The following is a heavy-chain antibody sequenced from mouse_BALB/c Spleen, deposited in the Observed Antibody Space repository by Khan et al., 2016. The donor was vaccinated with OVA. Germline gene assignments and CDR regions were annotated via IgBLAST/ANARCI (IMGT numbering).Heavy chain of an antibody. J-gene: IGHJ2*01. CDR2: ISSSDST. CDR1: GDSITSGY. V-gene: IGHV3-8*02. D-gene: IGHD2-14*01. CDR3: ARWNYVYDGYFDY. Sequence: EVQLQESGPSLVKPSQTLFLTCSVTGDSITSGYWNWIRKFPGNKLEYMGYISSSDSTFYNPSLKSRISITRDTSKNQYYLQLNSVTTEDTATYDCARWNYVYDGYFDYRGQGTTLTVSS.